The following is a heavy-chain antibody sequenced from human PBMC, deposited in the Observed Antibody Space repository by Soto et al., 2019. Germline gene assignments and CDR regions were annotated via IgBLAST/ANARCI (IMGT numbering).Heavy chain of an antibody. CDR3: AREETAWPLAYGLDV. V-gene: IGHV3-21*01. Sequence: GGSLRLSCAASGFAFSSYSMHWVRQAPGKGLEWVSSIGTRSDIYYADSVKGRFTISRDNAKNSLSLQMNSMTAEDTAVYYCAREETAWPLAYGLDVWGQGTTVTVSS. CDR2: IGTRSDI. J-gene: IGHJ6*02. CDR1: GFAFSSYS. D-gene: IGHD2-21*02.